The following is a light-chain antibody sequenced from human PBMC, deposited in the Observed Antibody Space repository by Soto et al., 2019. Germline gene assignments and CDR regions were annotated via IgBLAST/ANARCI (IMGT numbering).Light chain of an antibody. V-gene: IGKV3-20*01. J-gene: IGKJ1*01. CDR1: QSVSNDF. CDR2: GAS. Sequence: EIVLTQSPGILSLSPGERATLSCRASQSVSNDFLAWYQQKPGQAPRLLIYGASTRATDVPDRFSGSGSGADFTLSISRLETEEFAVYYCQQYGRAPPRTFGHGTKVEMK. CDR3: QQYGRAPPRT.